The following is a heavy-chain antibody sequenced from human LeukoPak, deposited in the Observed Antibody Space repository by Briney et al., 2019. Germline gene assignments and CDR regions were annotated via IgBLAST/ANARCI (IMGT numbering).Heavy chain of an antibody. Sequence: SQTLSLTCTVSGGSISSGGYYWSWIRQHPGKGLEWIGYIYYSGSTYYNPSLKSRVTISVDTSKNQFSLKLSSVTAADTAVYYWAREGDDEGYCSGGSCYSFDPWGQGTLVTVSS. V-gene: IGHV4-31*03. CDR1: GGSISSGGYY. CDR2: IYYSGST. CDR3: AREGDDEGYCSGGSCYSFDP. J-gene: IGHJ5*02. D-gene: IGHD2-15*01.